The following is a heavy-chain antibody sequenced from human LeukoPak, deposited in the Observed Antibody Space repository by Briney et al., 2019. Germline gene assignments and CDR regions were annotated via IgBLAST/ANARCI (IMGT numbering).Heavy chain of an antibody. CDR2: ISGSGGSI. D-gene: IGHD1-7*01. Sequence: GGSLRLSCAASGFTFSSYAMSWVRQAPGKGLEWVSAISGSGGSIYYADSVKGRFTISRDNSENTLYLQMNSLRAEDTAVYYCAKDLSELRARKYFQHWGQGTLVTVSS. V-gene: IGHV3-23*01. CDR1: GFTFSSYA. CDR3: AKDLSELRARKYFQH. J-gene: IGHJ1*01.